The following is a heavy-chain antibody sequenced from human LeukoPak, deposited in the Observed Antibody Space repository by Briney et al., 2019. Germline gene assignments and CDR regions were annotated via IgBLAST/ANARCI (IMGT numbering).Heavy chain of an antibody. Sequence: SETLSLTCAVYGGSFSGYYWSWIRQPPGKGLEWIGEINHSGSTNYNPSLKSRVTITVDTSKNQFSLKLSSVTAADTAVYYCARYGGYDWDYFDYWGQGTLVTVSS. J-gene: IGHJ4*02. CDR2: INHSGST. V-gene: IGHV4-34*01. CDR1: GGSFSGYY. CDR3: ARYGGYDWDYFDY. D-gene: IGHD5-12*01.